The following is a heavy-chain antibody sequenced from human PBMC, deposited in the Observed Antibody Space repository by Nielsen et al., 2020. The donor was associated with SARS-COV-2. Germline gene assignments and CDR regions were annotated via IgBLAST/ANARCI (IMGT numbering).Heavy chain of an antibody. J-gene: IGHJ4*02. D-gene: IGHD4-17*01. Sequence: GESLKISCAASGFTFSSYGMHWVRQAPGKGLEWVAVISYDGSNKYYADSVKGRFTISRDNSKNTLYLQMNSLRAEDTAVYYCAKGRDGDYLDYWGQGTLVTVSS. CDR3: AKGRDGDYLDY. V-gene: IGHV3-30*18. CDR1: GFTFSSYG. CDR2: ISYDGSNK.